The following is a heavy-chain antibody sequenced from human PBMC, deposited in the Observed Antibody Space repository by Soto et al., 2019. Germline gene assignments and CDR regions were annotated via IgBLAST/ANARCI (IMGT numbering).Heavy chain of an antibody. CDR1: GFNFGVFG. Sequence: QVRLVESGGGVDQLGRSLRLSCAASGFNFGVFGMHWVRQAPGKGLEWLSVLSYEGSEEYYADSVRGRFTISRDNSKNTLFLQMDSLRVDDTGVYYCALTRRSSLLEVAGPGFEYWGQGTLVTVS. J-gene: IGHJ4*02. D-gene: IGHD6-19*01. V-gene: IGHV3-30*03. CDR2: LSYEGSEE. CDR3: ALTRRSSLLEVAGPGFEY.